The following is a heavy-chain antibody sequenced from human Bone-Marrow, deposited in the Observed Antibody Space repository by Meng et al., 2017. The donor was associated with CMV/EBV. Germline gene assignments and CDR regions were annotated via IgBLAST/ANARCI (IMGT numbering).Heavy chain of an antibody. V-gene: IGHV3-11*04. Sequence: GESLKISCAASGFTFSDYYMSWIRQAPGKGLEWVSYISSSGSTIYYADSVKGRFTISRDNAKNSLYLQMNSLRAEDTAVYYCARGRKAKYQMLFDAFDIWGQGTMVTVSS. CDR1: GFTFSDYY. CDR3: ARGRKAKYQMLFDAFDI. J-gene: IGHJ3*02. CDR2: ISSSGSTI. D-gene: IGHD2-2*01.